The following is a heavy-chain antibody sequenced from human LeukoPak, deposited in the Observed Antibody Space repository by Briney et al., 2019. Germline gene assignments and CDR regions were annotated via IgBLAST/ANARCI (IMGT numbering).Heavy chain of an antibody. Sequence: ASVTVSCKASGYTFTGYYMHWVRQAPGQGLEWMGWINPNSGGTNYAQKFQGRVTMTRDTSISTAYMELSRLTSDDTAVYYCARDQGYDSSGYYYYQFDYWGQGTLVTVSS. D-gene: IGHD3-22*01. V-gene: IGHV1-2*02. J-gene: IGHJ4*02. CDR1: GYTFTGYY. CDR2: INPNSGGT. CDR3: ARDQGYDSSGYYYYQFDY.